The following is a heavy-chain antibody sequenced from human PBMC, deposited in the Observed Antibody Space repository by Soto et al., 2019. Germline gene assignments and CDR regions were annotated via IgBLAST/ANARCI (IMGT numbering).Heavy chain of an antibody. CDR1: VVTYHDCG. Sequence: PAGSVRLCCVDSVVTYHDCGLEGISHAPAEGLEWVAVISYDGSNKCYADPVKGRFTISRDNSKNTLYLQINSLRAEDTAVYYCAREDWNDVGDAFYIWVQGTMVTVSS. V-gene: IGHV3-30-3*01. D-gene: IGHD1-1*01. J-gene: IGHJ3*02. CDR2: ISYDGSNK. CDR3: AREDWNDVGDAFYI.